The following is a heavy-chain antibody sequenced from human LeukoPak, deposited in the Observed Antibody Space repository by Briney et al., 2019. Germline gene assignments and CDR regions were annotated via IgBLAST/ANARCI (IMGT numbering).Heavy chain of an antibody. CDR2: ISYDGSNK. D-gene: IGHD3-22*01. V-gene: IGHV3-30-3*01. CDR3: ARGDYYDSSGYLGY. Sequence: GRSLRLSCAASGFTFSSHAMHWVRQAPGKGLEWVAVISYDGSNKYYADSVKGRFTISRDNSKNTLYLQMNSLRAEDTAVYYCARGDYYDSSGYLGYWGQGTLVTVSS. J-gene: IGHJ4*02. CDR1: GFTFSSHA.